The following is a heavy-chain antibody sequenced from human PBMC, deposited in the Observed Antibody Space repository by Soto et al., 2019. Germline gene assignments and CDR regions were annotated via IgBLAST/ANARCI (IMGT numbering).Heavy chain of an antibody. J-gene: IGHJ6*02. D-gene: IGHD2-2*01. V-gene: IGHV3-48*03. Sequence: GGSLRLSCAASGFTFSSYEMNWVRQAPGKGLEWVSYISSSGSTIYYADSVKGRFTISRDNAKNSLYLQMNSLRAEDTAVYYCARDPPDYCSSTSCANNYYYGMDVWGQGTTVTVSS. CDR1: GFTFSSYE. CDR2: ISSSGSTI. CDR3: ARDPPDYCSSTSCANNYYYGMDV.